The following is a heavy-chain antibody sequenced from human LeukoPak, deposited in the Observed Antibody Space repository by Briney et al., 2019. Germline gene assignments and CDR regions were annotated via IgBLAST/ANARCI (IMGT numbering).Heavy chain of an antibody. J-gene: IGHJ6*02. CDR1: GGTFSSYA. D-gene: IGHD2-2*01. V-gene: IGHV1-69*13. CDR3: ATDPGEIVPAAKGPRGDYCYGMDV. CDR2: IIPIFGTA. Sequence: GASVKVSCKASGGTFSSYAISWVRQAPGQGLGWMGGIIPIFGTANYAQKFQGRVTITADESTSTAYMELSSLRSEDTAVYYCATDPGEIVPAAKGPRGDYCYGMDVWGQGTTVTVSS.